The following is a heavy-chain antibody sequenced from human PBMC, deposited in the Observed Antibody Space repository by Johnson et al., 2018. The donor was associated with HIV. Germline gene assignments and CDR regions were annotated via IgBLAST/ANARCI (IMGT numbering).Heavy chain of an antibody. CDR3: AKEQGIEMAGYDGFDI. Sequence: MLLVESGGGLVQPGGSLRLSCAASGFTFSSYAMSWVRQAPGKGLEWVSAISGSGGRTYYADSVKGRFTISRDNSKNKLYMQMNSLRAEDTAVYYCAKEQGIEMAGYDGFDIWGQGTMVTVSS. D-gene: IGHD5-24*01. J-gene: IGHJ3*02. V-gene: IGHV3-23*04. CDR2: ISGSGGRT. CDR1: GFTFSSYA.